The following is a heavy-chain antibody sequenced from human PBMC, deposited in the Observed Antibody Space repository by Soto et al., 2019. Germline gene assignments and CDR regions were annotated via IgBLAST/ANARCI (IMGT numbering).Heavy chain of an antibody. CDR2: ISGSGGTT. V-gene: IGHV3-23*01. D-gene: IGHD3-9*01. CDR3: AKDLAPWGYDILTGYYPHYYGMDV. CDR1: GFTFSSYA. Sequence: PVGSLRLSCVASGFTFSSYAMTWVRQAPGKGLEWVSAISGSGGTTYYADFVKGRFTISRDNSKNTLYLQMNSLRAEDTAVYYCAKDLAPWGYDILTGYYPHYYGMDVWGQGTTVTVSS. J-gene: IGHJ6*02.